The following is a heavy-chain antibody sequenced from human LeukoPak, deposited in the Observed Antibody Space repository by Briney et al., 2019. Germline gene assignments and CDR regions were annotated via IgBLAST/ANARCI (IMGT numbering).Heavy chain of an antibody. J-gene: IGHJ6*03. CDR3: ARDRSSTIWGYYYMDV. Sequence: SETLSLTCTVSGGSISDYFWSWIRQPAGKGLEWIGRIYTSGSTNYNPSLKSRVTMSVDTSKNQFSLKLSSVTAAGTAVYYCARDRSSTIWGYYYMDVWGKGTTVTVSS. CDR1: GGSISDYF. V-gene: IGHV4-4*07. D-gene: IGHD5/OR15-5a*01. CDR2: IYTSGST.